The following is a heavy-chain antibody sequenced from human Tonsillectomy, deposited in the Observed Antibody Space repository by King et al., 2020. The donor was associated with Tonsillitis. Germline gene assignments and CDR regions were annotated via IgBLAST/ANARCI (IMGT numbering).Heavy chain of an antibody. J-gene: IGHJ3*02. Sequence: VQLQESGPGLVKPSQTLSLTCTVSGDSITTGGYYWSWIRQHPEKGLEWIGYIYHNGITYYNPSLKSRVTISVDTSENQFSLKLNSVSAADTALYYCARSPQLYYDDAVDIWGQGTMVTVSS. CDR2: IYHNGIT. V-gene: IGHV4-31*03. CDR3: ARSPQLYYDDAVDI. CDR1: GDSITTGGYY. D-gene: IGHD3-16*01.